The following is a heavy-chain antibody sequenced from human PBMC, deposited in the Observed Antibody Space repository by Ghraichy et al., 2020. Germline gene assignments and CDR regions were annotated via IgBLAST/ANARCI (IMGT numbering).Heavy chain of an antibody. CDR1: GFTFSSYA. CDR3: AKSQPYCSSTSCYGGDYFDY. Sequence: GGSLRLSCAASGFTFSSYAMSWVRQAPGKGLEWVSAISGSGGSTYYADSVKGRFTISRDNSKNTLYLQMNSLRAEDTAVYYCAKSQPYCSSTSCYGGDYFDYWGQGTLVTVSS. J-gene: IGHJ4*02. CDR2: ISGSGGST. D-gene: IGHD2-2*01. V-gene: IGHV3-23*01.